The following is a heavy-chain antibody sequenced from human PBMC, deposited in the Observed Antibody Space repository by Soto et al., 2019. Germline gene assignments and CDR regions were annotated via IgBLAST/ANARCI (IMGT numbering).Heavy chain of an antibody. J-gene: IGHJ6*02. V-gene: IGHV3-23*01. D-gene: IGHD6-19*01. CDR3: AKDSGGWWHDYYGRDV. CDR2: ISGSGGST. CDR1: GFTFSSYA. Sequence: EVQLLESGGGLVQPGGSLRLSCAASGFTFSSYAMSWVRQAPGKGLEWVSAISGSGGSTYYADSVKGRFTISRDNSKNTLYLQMNSLTAEYTAVYYCAKDSGGWWHDYYGRDVGRQGTTVTVSS.